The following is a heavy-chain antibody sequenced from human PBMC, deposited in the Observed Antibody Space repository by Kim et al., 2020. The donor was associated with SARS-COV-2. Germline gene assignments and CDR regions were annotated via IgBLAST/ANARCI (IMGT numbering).Heavy chain of an antibody. Sequence: ANYAQKFQGQVTITADKATSTAYMELSSLRSEDTAVYYCAGGQVGATADYWGQGTLVTVSS. V-gene: IGHV1-69*02. CDR3: AGGQVGATADY. D-gene: IGHD1-26*01. CDR2: A. J-gene: IGHJ4*02.